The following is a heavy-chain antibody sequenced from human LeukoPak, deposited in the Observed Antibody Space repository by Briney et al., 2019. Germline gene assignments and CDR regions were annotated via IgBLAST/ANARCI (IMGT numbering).Heavy chain of an antibody. CDR2: IYYSGST. Sequence: SQTLSLTCTVSGGSISSGGYYWSWIRQHPGKGLEWIGYIYYSGSTYYSPSLKSRVTISVDTSKNQFSLKLSSVTAADTAVYYCARDRRIVVVPAAIGDLQDGYYYYGMDVWGKGTTVTVSS. D-gene: IGHD2-2*01. CDR1: GGSISSGGYY. J-gene: IGHJ6*04. CDR3: ARDRRIVVVPAAIGDLQDGYYYYGMDV. V-gene: IGHV4-31*03.